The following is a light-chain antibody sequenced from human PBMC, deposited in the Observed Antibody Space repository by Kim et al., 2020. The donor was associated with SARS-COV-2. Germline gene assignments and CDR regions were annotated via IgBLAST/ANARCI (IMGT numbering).Light chain of an antibody. CDR1: QDINNY. V-gene: IGKV1-27*01. J-gene: IGKJ1*01. CDR3: QQCDSSPFT. Sequence: ASVGDRVTITCRASQDINNYLAWFQLKPGKAPKLLIYAASTLQPGVPSRFSGSGSGTDFTLTVSSLQPDDVATYCCQQCDSSPFTFGQGTKVDIK. CDR2: AAS.